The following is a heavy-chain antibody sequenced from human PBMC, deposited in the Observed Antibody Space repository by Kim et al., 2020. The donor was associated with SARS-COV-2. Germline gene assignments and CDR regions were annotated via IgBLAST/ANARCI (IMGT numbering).Heavy chain of an antibody. D-gene: IGHD2-8*01. CDR3: TRGRMGD. CDR2: ITNSGATI. J-gene: IGHJ4*02. V-gene: IGHV3-48*03. CDR1: GFIFSDYD. Sequence: GGSLRLSCESSGFIFSDYDMNWVRQTPGKGLEWVSFITNSGATIYYADSVKGRFTTSRDNAKNSLYLQMNSLRAEDTAVYYCTRGRMGDWGQGTLVTASS.